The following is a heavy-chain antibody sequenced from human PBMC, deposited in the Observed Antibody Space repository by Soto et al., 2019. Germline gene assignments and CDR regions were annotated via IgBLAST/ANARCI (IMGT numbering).Heavy chain of an antibody. CDR3: ARGYCSGGSCYSRTLGLDNWFDP. J-gene: IGHJ5*02. CDR1: GYTFTSYG. CDR2: ISAYNGNT. Sequence: GASVKVSCKASGYTFTSYGISWVRQAPGQGLEWMGWISAYNGNTNYAQKLQGRVTMTTDTSTSTAYMELRSLRSDDTAVYYCARGYCSGGSCYSRTLGLDNWFDPWGQGTLVTV. D-gene: IGHD2-15*01. V-gene: IGHV1-18*01.